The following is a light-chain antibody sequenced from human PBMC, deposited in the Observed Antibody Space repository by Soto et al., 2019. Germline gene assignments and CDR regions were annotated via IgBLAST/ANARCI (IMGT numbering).Light chain of an antibody. J-gene: IGKJ4*01. CDR3: QQRSNWPPALT. V-gene: IGKV3-11*01. CDR2: DAS. Sequence: DIVLTQSPATLSSSPGERATLSCRASQSVSSYLAWYQQKPGQAPRLLIYDASNRATGIPARFSGSGSGTDFTLTISSLAPEDFAVYYCQQRSNWPPALTFGGGTKVDIK. CDR1: QSVSSY.